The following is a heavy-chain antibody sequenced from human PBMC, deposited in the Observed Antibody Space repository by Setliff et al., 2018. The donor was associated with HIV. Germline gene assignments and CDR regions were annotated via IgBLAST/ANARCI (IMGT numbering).Heavy chain of an antibody. CDR3: ARDLKEDSGSDVIGLSSDTFDI. V-gene: IGHV1-2*02. J-gene: IGHJ3*02. CDR1: GYSFTDYY. Sequence: GASVKVSCKASGYSFTDYYIHWVRQAPGQGLEWMGWINPKSDGTNYAQKFQGRVTMTRDTSISTAYMELSRLRSDDTAVYYCARDLKEDSGSDVIGLSSDTFDIWGQGTMVTVSS. CDR2: INPKSDGT. D-gene: IGHD5-12*01.